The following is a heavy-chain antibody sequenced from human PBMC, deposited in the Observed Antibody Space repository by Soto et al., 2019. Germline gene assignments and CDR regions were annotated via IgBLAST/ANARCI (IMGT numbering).Heavy chain of an antibody. CDR1: GFTFSSYS. J-gene: IGHJ4*02. D-gene: IGHD3-22*01. V-gene: IGHV3-21*01. CDR2: ISSSSSYI. CDR3: AREGDSYYYDSSGYTPLLDY. Sequence: GGSLRLSCAASGFTFSSYSMNWVRQAPGKGLEWVSSISSSSSYIYYADSVKGRFTISRDNAKNSLYLQMNSLRAEDTAVYYCAREGDSYYYDSSGYTPLLDYWGQGTLVTVSS.